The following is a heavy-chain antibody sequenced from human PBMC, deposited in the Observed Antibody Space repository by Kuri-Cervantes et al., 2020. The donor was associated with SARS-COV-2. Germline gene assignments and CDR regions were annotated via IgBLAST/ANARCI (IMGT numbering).Heavy chain of an antibody. CDR3: ARDPREYYYDSSGTIRTEESYFDY. D-gene: IGHD3-22*01. V-gene: IGHV3-21*01. Sequence: GGSLRLSCAASGFTFGDYSMNWVRQAPGKGLEWVSSISSSSGSYILYTDSVKGRFTVSRDDAKNSLYLQMNSLRAEDSAVYYCARDPREYYYDSSGTIRTEESYFDYWGQGTLVTVSS. CDR1: GFTFGDYS. J-gene: IGHJ4*02. CDR2: ISSSSGSYI.